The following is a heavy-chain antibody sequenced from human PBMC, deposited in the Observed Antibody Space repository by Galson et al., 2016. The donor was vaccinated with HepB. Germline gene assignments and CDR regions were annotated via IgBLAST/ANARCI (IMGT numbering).Heavy chain of an antibody. J-gene: IGHJ4*02. D-gene: IGHD2-15*01. CDR1: GGSITTSRYH. Sequence: SETLSLTCTVSGGSITTSRYHWGWIRQPPGEGLEWIGSIYHSGRTYNNPSLKSRVTISIDTSKNQFSLKVTSVTASDLAVYYCASEGTYCNDGSCYPGPFGYWGQGTLVTVSS. CDR3: ASEGTYCNDGSCYPGPFGY. V-gene: IGHV4-39*01. CDR2: IYHSGRT.